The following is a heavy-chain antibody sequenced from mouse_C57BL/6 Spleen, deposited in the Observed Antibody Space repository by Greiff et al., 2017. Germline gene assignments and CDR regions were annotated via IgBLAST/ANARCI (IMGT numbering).Heavy chain of an antibody. D-gene: IGHD6-5*01. CDR2: IDPADSDT. CDR1: GYTFTSYW. CDR3: ARSLSVNWFAY. J-gene: IGHJ3*01. Sequence: QVQLQQPGAELVKPGASVKLSCKASGYTFTSYWMQWVKQRPGQGLEWIGEIDPADSDTNYNEKFKGKATLTVDKASSTAYMQLSSLTSEDSAVYYCARSLSVNWFAYWGQGTLVTVSA. V-gene: IGHV1-50*01.